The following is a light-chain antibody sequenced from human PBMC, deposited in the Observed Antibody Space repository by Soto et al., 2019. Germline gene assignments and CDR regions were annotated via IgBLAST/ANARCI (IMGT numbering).Light chain of an antibody. J-gene: IGKJ5*01. CDR2: AAS. CDR1: QNIGSW. CDR3: QQTKSFPVS. Sequence: DIQMTQSPSSVSASVGDRVTITCRASQNIGSWFAWYQQKPGKVPKLQIYAASILQSGVPSRFSGCGSGTEITLTINNLQHENFATYYCQQTKSFPVSFGKGTRLENK. V-gene: IGKV1D-12*01.